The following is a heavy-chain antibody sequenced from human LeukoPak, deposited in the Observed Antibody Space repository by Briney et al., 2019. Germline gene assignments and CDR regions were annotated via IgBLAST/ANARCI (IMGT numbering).Heavy chain of an antibody. CDR2: ISGSSGST. J-gene: IGHJ4*02. Sequence: PGGSLRLSCAASGFTFSSYAMSWVRQAPGEGLEWVSLISGSSGSTYYADSVKGRFTISRDNSKNTLYLQMNSLRAEDTAIYYCARADGDYYDSSGSFDYWGQGTLVTVSS. CDR1: GFTFSSYA. V-gene: IGHV3-23*01. D-gene: IGHD3-22*01. CDR3: ARADGDYYDSSGSFDY.